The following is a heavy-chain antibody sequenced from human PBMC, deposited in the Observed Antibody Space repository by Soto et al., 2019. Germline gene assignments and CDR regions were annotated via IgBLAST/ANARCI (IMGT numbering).Heavy chain of an antibody. Sequence: QVQLQESGPGLVKPSQTLSLTCTVSGGSISSGSYYWSWIRQLPGKGLEWIGYIYYSGSTYYNPSLKSRVTISVDPSMTQFSLKLTSGTAADTAVYYCATRTDYYYGSGSLGGMDVWGQGTTVTVSS. V-gene: IGHV4-31*03. CDR1: GGSISSGSYY. J-gene: IGHJ6*02. CDR2: IYYSGST. CDR3: ATRTDYYYGSGSLGGMDV. D-gene: IGHD3-10*01.